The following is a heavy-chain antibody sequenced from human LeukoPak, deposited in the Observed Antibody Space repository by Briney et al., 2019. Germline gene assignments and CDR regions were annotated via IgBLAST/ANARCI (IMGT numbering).Heavy chain of an antibody. CDR3: ARYGGTYFDT. V-gene: IGHV4-59*08. J-gene: IGHJ3*02. Sequence: SETLSLTCTVSAGSISGYYWSWIRQPPGKGLEWIGNILSTGSTNYSPSLKSRVTISLDTPKNQFSLKLSSVTAADSAVYSCARYGGTYFDTWGQGTMVTVSS. CDR1: AGSISGYY. CDR2: ILSTGST. D-gene: IGHD3-10*01.